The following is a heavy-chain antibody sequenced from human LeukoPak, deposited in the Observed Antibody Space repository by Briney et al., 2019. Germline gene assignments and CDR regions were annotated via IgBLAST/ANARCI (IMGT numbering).Heavy chain of an antibody. V-gene: IGHV1-69*13. Sequence: SVKVSCKASGGTFSSYAISWVRQAPGQGLEWMGGIIPIFGTANYAQKFQGRVTITADESTSTAYMELSSLRSEDTAVYYCARGRTDLFPYYYFDYWGQGTLVTVSS. D-gene: IGHD2/OR15-2a*01. J-gene: IGHJ4*02. CDR3: ARGRTDLFPYYYFDY. CDR2: IIPIFGTA. CDR1: GGTFSSYA.